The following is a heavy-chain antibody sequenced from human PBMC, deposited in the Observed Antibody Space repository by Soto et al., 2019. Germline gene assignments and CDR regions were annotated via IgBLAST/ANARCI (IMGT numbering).Heavy chain of an antibody. Sequence: EVQLVESGGGLVQPGGSLRLSCEASGFTLSSYSMNWARQAPGQGLEWVSYISSSSSTIYYADSVKGRFTISRDNAKNSLYLQMNSLRDEDTAVYYCARYNPRSSGWDVWGQGTTVTVSS. D-gene: IGHD1-20*01. J-gene: IGHJ6*02. CDR2: ISSSSSTI. CDR3: ARYNPRSSGWDV. V-gene: IGHV3-48*02. CDR1: GFTLSSYS.